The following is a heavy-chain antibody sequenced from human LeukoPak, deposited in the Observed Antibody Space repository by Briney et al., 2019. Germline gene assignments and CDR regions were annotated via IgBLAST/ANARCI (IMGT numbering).Heavy chain of an antibody. V-gene: IGHV3-21*01. J-gene: IGHJ6*02. CDR3: ASLTGDPYYYDGMDV. D-gene: IGHD7-27*01. CDR2: ISSSSSYI. CDR1: GFTFSSYS. Sequence: GSLRLSCAASGFTFSSYSMNWVRKAPGKGLEWVSSISSSSSYIYYADSVKGRFTISRDNAKNSLYLQMNSLRAEDTAVYYCASLTGDPYYYDGMDVWGQGTTVNVSS.